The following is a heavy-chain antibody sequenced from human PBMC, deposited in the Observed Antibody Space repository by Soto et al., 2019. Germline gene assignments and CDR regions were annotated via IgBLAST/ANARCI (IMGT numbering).Heavy chain of an antibody. V-gene: IGHV4-30-4*01. D-gene: IGHD4-17*01. CDR1: GGSISSGDYY. CDR2: IYYSGST. Sequence: SETLSLTCTVSGGSISSGDYYWSWIRQPPGKGLEWIGYIYYSGSTYYNPSFKSRVTISVDTSKNQFSLKLSSVTAAGTAVYYCARCTVTTNWFDPWGQGTLVTVSS. CDR3: ARCTVTTNWFDP. J-gene: IGHJ5*02.